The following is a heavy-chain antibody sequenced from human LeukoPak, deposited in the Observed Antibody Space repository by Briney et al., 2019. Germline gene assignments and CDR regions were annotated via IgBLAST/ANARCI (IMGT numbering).Heavy chain of an antibody. CDR2: ISYDGSNK. J-gene: IGHJ4*02. V-gene: IGHV3-30*18. CDR3: AKIPAPFDY. CDR1: GFTFSSYG. Sequence: GGSLRLSCAASGFTFSSYGMHWVRQAPGKGLEWVAVISYDGSNKYYADSVKGRFTISRDNSKNTLYLQMNSLRAEDTAVYYCAKIPAPFDYWGQGTLVTVSS.